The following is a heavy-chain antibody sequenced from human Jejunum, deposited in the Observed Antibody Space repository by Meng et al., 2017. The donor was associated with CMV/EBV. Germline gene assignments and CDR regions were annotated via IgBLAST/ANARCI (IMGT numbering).Heavy chain of an antibody. CDR3: ARTRLMRSYCDY. D-gene: IGHD1-26*01. J-gene: IGHJ4*02. V-gene: IGHV4-39*07. CDR2: LYYSGNT. Sequence: SGGSLSSNGDSWGWIRQPPGTGLEWIGNLYYSGNTYYTPSLKSRVTTSVDMSKNQFSLKLSSVTAADTAVYYCARTRLMRSYCDYWGQGTLVTVSS. CDR1: GGSLSSNGDS.